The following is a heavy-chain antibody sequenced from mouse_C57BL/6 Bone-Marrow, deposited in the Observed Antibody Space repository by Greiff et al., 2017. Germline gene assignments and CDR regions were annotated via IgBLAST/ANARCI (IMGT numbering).Heavy chain of an antibody. Sequence: EVKLMESGGDLVKPGGSLKLSCAASGFTFSSYGMSWVRQTPDKRLEWVATISSGGSYTYYPDSVKGRFTISRDNANNTLYLQMSSLKSEDTAMYYCARLTVVVFDYWGQGTTLTVSS. V-gene: IGHV5-6*01. D-gene: IGHD1-1*01. CDR2: ISSGGSYT. CDR3: ARLTVVVFDY. J-gene: IGHJ2*01. CDR1: GFTFSSYG.